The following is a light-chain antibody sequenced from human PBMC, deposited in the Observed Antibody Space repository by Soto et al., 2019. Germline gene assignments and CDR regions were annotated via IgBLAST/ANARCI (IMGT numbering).Light chain of an antibody. CDR3: AAWDDSLNGRHV. CDR1: SCNIGSNT. V-gene: IGLV1-44*01. J-gene: IGLJ1*01. CDR2: SNN. Sequence: QSVLTQPPSASGTPGQRVTISCSGSSCNIGSNTVNWYQQLPGTAPKLLIYSNNQRPSGVPDRFSGSKSGTSASLAISGLQSEDEADYYCAAWDDSLNGRHVFGTGTKLTVL.